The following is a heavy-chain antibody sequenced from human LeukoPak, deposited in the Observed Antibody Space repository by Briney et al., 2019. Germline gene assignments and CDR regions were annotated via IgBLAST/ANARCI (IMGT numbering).Heavy chain of an antibody. CDR2: IYSGGST. D-gene: IGHD3-22*01. V-gene: IGHV3-53*01. Sequence: PGGSLRLSCAASGFTVSSNYMSWVRQAPGKGLEWVSVIYSGGSTYYADSVKGRFTISRDNSKNTLYLQMNSLRAEDTAVYYCAKAPLPGDYYDSSGYSYWGQGTLVTVSS. CDR1: GFTVSSNY. J-gene: IGHJ4*02. CDR3: AKAPLPGDYYDSSGYSY.